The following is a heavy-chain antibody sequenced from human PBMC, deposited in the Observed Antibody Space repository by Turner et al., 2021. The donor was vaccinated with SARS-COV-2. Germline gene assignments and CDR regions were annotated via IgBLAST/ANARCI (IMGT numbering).Heavy chain of an antibody. CDR3: ASSIAVAGIVTPNYYYYALDV. D-gene: IGHD6-19*01. CDR2: INPNSGGT. CDR1: GYTFTGYY. Sequence: QVQLVQSGAEVKKPGASVTVSCKASGYTFTGYYMHWVRQAPGQGLEWMGWINPNSGGTNYAQKFQGRVTMTRDTSISTAYMELSRLRSEDTAVYYCASSIAVAGIVTPNYYYYALDVWGQGTTVTVSS. V-gene: IGHV1-2*02. J-gene: IGHJ6*02.